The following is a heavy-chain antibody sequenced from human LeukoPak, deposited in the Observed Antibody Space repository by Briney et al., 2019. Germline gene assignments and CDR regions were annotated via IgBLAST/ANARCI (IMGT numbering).Heavy chain of an antibody. CDR2: ISAYNGNT. J-gene: IGHJ5*02. V-gene: IGHV1-18*01. CDR3: ARMSGGWYDGWFDP. Sequence: ASGKVSCKAAGYTFTSYGISWVRQAPGQGLEGMGWISAYNGNTNYAQKLQGRVTMTTDTSTSTVYMELRSLRSDETGVYYCARMSGGWYDGWFDPWGHGTLSPS. D-gene: IGHD6-19*01. CDR1: GYTFTSYG.